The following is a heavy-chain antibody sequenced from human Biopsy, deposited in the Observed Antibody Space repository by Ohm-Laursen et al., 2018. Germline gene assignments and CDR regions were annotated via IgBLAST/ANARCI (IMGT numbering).Heavy chain of an antibody. V-gene: IGHV1-18*04. J-gene: IGHJ3*02. CDR3: ARDPGYDFWSGSDPFDI. Sequence: SVKVSCKTSGYTFNAYGISWVRQAPGQGLEWMGWISTYNDDTNIAQKFQGRVSMTTDTSTRTAYMELRSLRSGDTAIYFCARDPGYDFWSGSDPFDIWGQGTLVTVS. CDR1: GYTFNAYG. D-gene: IGHD3-3*01. CDR2: ISTYNDDT.